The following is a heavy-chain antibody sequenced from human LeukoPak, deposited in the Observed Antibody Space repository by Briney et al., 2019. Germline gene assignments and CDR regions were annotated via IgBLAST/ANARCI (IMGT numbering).Heavy chain of an antibody. D-gene: IGHD2-2*01. Sequence: GGSLPLYCSASGFIFSVHAMHWVAQASGKTLEYVSATRSNGSNTHYADSVKGRFTICRVNSTNTLYLQMSSLRGEDTAMYYWVGENILLVPAALGPFDYWGQGTLVTVSS. CDR2: TRSNGSNT. CDR1: GFIFSVHA. J-gene: IGHJ4*02. CDR3: VGENILLVPAALGPFDY. V-gene: IGHV3-64D*09.